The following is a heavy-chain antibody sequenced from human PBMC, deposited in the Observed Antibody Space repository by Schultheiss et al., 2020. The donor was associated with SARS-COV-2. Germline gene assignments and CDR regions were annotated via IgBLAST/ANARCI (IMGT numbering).Heavy chain of an antibody. CDR2: IYSGDSDT. V-gene: IGHV5-51*01. Sequence: GGSLRLSCKGSGYSFTSYWIGWVLQMPGKGLEWMGIIYSGDSDTRYSPSFQGQVTISADKSISTAYLQWSSLKASDTAMYYCARQIAAASAFDPWGQGTLVTVSS. CDR3: ARQIAAASAFDP. D-gene: IGHD6-13*01. CDR1: GYSFTSYW. J-gene: IGHJ5*02.